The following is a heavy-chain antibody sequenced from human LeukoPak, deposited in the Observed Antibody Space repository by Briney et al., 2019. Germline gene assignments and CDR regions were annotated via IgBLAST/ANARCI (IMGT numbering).Heavy chain of an antibody. CDR3: ARTYYFGEGSYHHFDY. V-gene: IGHV3-7*01. Sequence: PGGSLRLSCEGSGFTFSNYWMGWVRQAPGKGLQWVANIKTDGSEKYYVDFVKGRFTISRDNAKNSLYLQMNSLRAEDTAIYFCARTYYFGEGSYHHFDYWGQGTLVTVSS. CDR1: GFTFSNYW. CDR2: IKTDGSEK. J-gene: IGHJ4*02. D-gene: IGHD3-10*01.